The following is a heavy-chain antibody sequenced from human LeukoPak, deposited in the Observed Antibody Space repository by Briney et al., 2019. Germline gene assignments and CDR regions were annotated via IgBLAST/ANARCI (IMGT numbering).Heavy chain of an antibody. J-gene: IGHJ6*02. V-gene: IGHV4-4*07. D-gene: IGHD3-10*01. CDR2: IYTSGST. CDR3: ARDKSVRGVIADYYYYGMDV. CDR1: GGSISSYY. Sequence: SETLSLTCTVSGGSISSYYWSWIRQPAGKGLEWIGRIYTSGSTNYNPSLKSRVTMSVDTSKNQFSLKLSSVTAANTAVYYCARDKSVRGVIADYYYYGMDVWGQGTTVTVSS.